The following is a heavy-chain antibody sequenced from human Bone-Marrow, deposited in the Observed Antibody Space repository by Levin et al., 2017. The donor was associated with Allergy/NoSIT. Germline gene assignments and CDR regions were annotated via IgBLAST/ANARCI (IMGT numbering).Heavy chain of an antibody. CDR3: ARVALTYEDYFDY. Sequence: PSETLSLTCTVSGGSISSYYWSWIRQPPGKGLEWIGYIYYSGSTNYNPSLKSRVTISVDTSKNQFSLKLTSVTAADTAVYYCARVALTYEDYFDYWGQGTLVTVSS. V-gene: IGHV4-59*01. CDR1: GGSISSYY. D-gene: IGHD3-16*01. J-gene: IGHJ4*02. CDR2: IYYSGST.